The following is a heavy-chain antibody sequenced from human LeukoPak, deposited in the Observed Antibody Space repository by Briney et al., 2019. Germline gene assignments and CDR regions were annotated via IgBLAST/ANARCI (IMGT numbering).Heavy chain of an antibody. CDR2: ISSSSSYI. CDR1: GFTFSSYS. V-gene: IGHV3-21*01. Sequence: GGSLRLSCAASGFTFSSYSMNWVRQAPGKGLEWVSSISSSSSYIYYADSVKGRFTISRDNAENSLYLQMSSLRAEDTAVYYCARGCCSVSGLYFEFWGQGSLVTVSS. CDR3: ARGCCSVSGLYFEF. J-gene: IGHJ4*02. D-gene: IGHD3-9*01.